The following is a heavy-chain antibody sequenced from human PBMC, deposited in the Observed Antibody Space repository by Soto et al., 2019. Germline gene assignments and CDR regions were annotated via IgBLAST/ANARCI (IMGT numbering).Heavy chain of an antibody. CDR2: IYHSGST. V-gene: IGHV4-59*08. Sequence: SETLSLTFTVSVGSISSDYWSWIRPPPGKGLEWIGYIYHSGSTNYNPSLKSRVTISVDTSKNQFSLKLSSVTAADTAVYYCEGGTYYYDSSGYTDYWGQGTLVTVSS. CDR1: VGSISSDY. D-gene: IGHD3-22*01. CDR3: EGGTYYYDSSGYTDY. J-gene: IGHJ4*02.